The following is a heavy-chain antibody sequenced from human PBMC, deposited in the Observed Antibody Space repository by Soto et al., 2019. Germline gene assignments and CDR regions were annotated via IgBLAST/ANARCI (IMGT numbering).Heavy chain of an antibody. CDR1: GGSISSSNW. CDR2: INHSGST. D-gene: IGHD6-19*01. V-gene: IGHV4-4*02. Sequence: QVQLQESGPGLVKPSGTLSLTCAVSGGSISSSNWWSWVRQPPGKGLEWIGEINHSGSTNYNPSLKSRVTISVDKSKNQFSLKLSSVTAADTAVYYCARVPGFDSGWYFGDQIYWGQGTLVTVSS. CDR3: ARVPGFDSGWYFGDQIY. J-gene: IGHJ4*02.